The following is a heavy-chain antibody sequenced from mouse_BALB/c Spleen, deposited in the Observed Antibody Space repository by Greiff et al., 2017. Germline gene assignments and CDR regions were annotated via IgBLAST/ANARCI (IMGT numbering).Heavy chain of an antibody. CDR1: GYSFTSYY. Sequence: EVQGVESGPELMKPGASVKISCKASGYSFTSYYMHWVKQSHGKSLEWIGYIDPFNGGTSYNQKFKGKATLTVDKSSSTAYMHLSSLTSEDSAVYYCARHYYGSSPYAMDYWGQGTSVTVSS. J-gene: IGHJ4*01. CDR2: IDPFNGGT. V-gene: IGHV1S135*01. CDR3: ARHYYGSSPYAMDY. D-gene: IGHD1-1*01.